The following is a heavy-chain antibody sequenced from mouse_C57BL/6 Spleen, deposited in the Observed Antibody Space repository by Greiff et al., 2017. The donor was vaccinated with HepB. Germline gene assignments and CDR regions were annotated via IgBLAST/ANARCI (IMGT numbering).Heavy chain of an antibody. V-gene: IGHV1-85*01. J-gene: IGHJ2*01. D-gene: IGHD1-1*01. Sequence: VQLQQSGPELVKPGASVKLSCKASGYTFTSYDINWVKQRPGQGLEWIGWIYPRDGSTKYNEKFKGKATLTVDTSSSTAYMELHSLTSEDSAVYFCAREEGLYYGSTSYFDYWGQGTTLTVSS. CDR3: AREEGLYYGSTSYFDY. CDR2: IYPRDGST. CDR1: GYTFTSYD.